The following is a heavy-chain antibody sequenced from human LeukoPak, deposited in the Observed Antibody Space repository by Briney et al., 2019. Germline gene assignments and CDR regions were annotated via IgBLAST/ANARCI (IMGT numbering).Heavy chain of an antibody. V-gene: IGHV3-7*01. Sequence: GGSLRLSCAASGFTFSDHWISWVRQAPGKGLEWVANIKQDESKRYYVASVKGRFTISRDNAKNSLYLQINSLRAEDTAVYYCAREASLYCSGNDCYWAFDRWGQGTLVTVSS. CDR1: GFTFSDHW. D-gene: IGHD2-15*01. J-gene: IGHJ5*02. CDR3: AREASLYCSGNDCYWAFDR. CDR2: IKQDESKR.